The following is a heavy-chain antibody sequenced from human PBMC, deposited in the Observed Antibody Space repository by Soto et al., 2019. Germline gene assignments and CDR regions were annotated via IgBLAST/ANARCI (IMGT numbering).Heavy chain of an antibody. CDR1: GFAFSGYS. Sequence: GGAVRLSCVASGFAFSGYSMNWVRQAPGKGLEGVSSISSSSTYTYYGDSVRGGFTISRDNGKKSLYLQMNSLRVDDTAVYYFARGPSTAVPVYWGQGTLVTVSS. CDR2: ISSSSTYT. CDR3: ARGPSTAVPVY. D-gene: IGHD6-13*01. J-gene: IGHJ4*02. V-gene: IGHV3-21*03.